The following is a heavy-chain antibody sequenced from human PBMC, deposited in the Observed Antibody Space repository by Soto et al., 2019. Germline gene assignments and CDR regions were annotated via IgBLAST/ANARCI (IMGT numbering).Heavy chain of an antibody. Sequence: QVQLVESGGGVVQPGRSLRLSCAASGFTFSSYGMHWVRQAPGKGLEWVAVISYDGSNKYYADSVKGRFTISRDNSKNTLYLKMTGLRAEDTVVYYCATQGKGNYYDSSGYYDPGWYFDLWGRGTLVTVSS. CDR2: ISYDGSNK. V-gene: IGHV3-30*03. CDR3: ATQGKGNYYDSSGYYDPGWYFDL. D-gene: IGHD3-22*01. J-gene: IGHJ2*01. CDR1: GFTFSSYG.